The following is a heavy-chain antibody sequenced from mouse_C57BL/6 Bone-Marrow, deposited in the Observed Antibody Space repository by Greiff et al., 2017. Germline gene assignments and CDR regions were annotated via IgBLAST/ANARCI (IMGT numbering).Heavy chain of an antibody. Sequence: EVKLVESGGDLVKPGGSLKLSCAASGFTFSSYGMSWVRQTPDKRLEWVATISSGGSYTYYPDSVKGRFTISRDNAKNTLYLQMSSLKSEDTAMYYCARITTVVGGGYAMDYWGQGTSVTVSS. V-gene: IGHV5-6*01. D-gene: IGHD1-1*01. CDR1: GFTFSSYG. J-gene: IGHJ4*01. CDR2: ISSGGSYT. CDR3: ARITTVVGGGYAMDY.